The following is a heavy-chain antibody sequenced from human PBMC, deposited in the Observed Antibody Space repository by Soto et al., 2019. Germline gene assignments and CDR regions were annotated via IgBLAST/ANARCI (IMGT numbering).Heavy chain of an antibody. D-gene: IGHD7-27*01. V-gene: IGHV4-4*07. J-gene: IGHJ6*02. CDR2: IYTSGST. CDR1: GGSISSYY. Sequence: SETLSLTCTVSGGSISSYYWSWIRQPAGKGLEWIGRIYTSGSTNYNPSLKSRVTMSVDTSKNQFSLKLSSVTAADTAVYYCARALEPAPLTGDYYYYGMDVWGQGTTVTVSS. CDR3: ARALEPAPLTGDYYYYGMDV.